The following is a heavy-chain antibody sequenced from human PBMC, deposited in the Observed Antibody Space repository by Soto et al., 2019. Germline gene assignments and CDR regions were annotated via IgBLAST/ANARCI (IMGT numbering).Heavy chain of an antibody. Sequence: EVQLVQSGAEVKKPGESLRISCKGSGYSFTIYWISWVRQMPGKGLEWMGRIDPSDSDTNYSPYFQGHVTISADKSISTAYLQWSSLKASDTAMYYCARRIGGYDRTCGFDPWGQGTLVTVAA. CDR3: ARRIGGYDRTCGFDP. CDR2: IDPSDSDT. D-gene: IGHD5-12*01. J-gene: IGHJ5*02. V-gene: IGHV5-10-1*03. CDR1: GYSFTIYW.